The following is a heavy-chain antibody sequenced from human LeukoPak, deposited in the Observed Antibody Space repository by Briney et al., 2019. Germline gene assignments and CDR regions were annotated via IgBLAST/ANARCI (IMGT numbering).Heavy chain of an antibody. CDR1: GGTFSSYA. CDR2: IIPIFGTA. CDR3: AGGVLLWFGERASYYYYMDV. Sequence: GASVKVSCKASGGTFSSYAISWVRQAPGQGLEWMGGIIPIFGTANYAQKFQGRVTITADKSTSTAYMELSSLRSEDTAVYYCAGGVLLWFGERASYYYYMDVWGKGTTVTVSS. D-gene: IGHD3-10*01. J-gene: IGHJ6*03. V-gene: IGHV1-69*06.